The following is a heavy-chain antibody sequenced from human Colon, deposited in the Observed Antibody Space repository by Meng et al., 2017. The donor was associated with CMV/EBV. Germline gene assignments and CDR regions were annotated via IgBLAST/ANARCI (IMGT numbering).Heavy chain of an antibody. Sequence: SGYTFTGYEMHWVRQAPGQGLEWMGWINPNSGGTNYAQKFQGRVTMTRDTSISTAYMELSRLRSDDTAVYYCARTKGWQWLGQYFDYWGQGTLVTVSS. CDR2: INPNSGGT. D-gene: IGHD6-19*01. V-gene: IGHV1-2*02. CDR1: GYTFTGYE. CDR3: ARTKGWQWLGQYFDY. J-gene: IGHJ4*02.